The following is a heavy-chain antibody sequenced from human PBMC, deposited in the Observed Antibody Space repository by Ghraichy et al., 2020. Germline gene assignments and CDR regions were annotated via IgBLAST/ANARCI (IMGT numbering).Heavy chain of an antibody. J-gene: IGHJ6*02. Sequence: TLSPTCTVSGGSISSSSDYWGCIRQPPGKGLEWIWSIYYSGSTYYNPSLKSRVTISVDTSKNQFSLKLSSVTAADTAVYYCARHSTPSSHYYYYGMDVWGQGTTVTVSS. V-gene: IGHV4-39*01. D-gene: IGHD6-6*01. CDR3: ARHSTPSSHYYYYGMDV. CDR1: GGSISSSSDY. CDR2: IYYSGST.